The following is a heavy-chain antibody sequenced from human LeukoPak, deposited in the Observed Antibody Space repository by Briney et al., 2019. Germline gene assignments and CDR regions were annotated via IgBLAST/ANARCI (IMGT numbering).Heavy chain of an antibody. V-gene: IGHV1-2*02. J-gene: IGHJ4*02. CDR2: INPNSGGP. D-gene: IGHD6-19*01. CDR3: ARAKEQWQLGGYDY. Sequence: GASVRVSRKAAGYTFTGYYMHWVRQAPGQGLEGMGWINPNSGGPNYAQKCQGRVTMTRDTSISTAYMELSRLRSDDTAVYYCARAKEQWQLGGYDYWGQRTLVTVSS. CDR1: GYTFTGYY.